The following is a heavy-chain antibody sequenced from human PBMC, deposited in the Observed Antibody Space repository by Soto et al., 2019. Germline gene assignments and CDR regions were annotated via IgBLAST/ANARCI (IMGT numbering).Heavy chain of an antibody. CDR2: IYHTGST. CDR3: ARGRGQYAYYSDY. D-gene: IGHD3-10*01. V-gene: IGHV4-59*12. CDR1: GGTIHTFY. Sequence: SETLSLTCSVSGGTIHTFYWSWIRQSPGKGLEWIGYIYHTGSTNYNPSFRSRLTMTVDTSKNHLSLSLISVIAADAAVYYCARGRGQYAYYSDYWGQGTRVTVSS. J-gene: IGHJ4*02.